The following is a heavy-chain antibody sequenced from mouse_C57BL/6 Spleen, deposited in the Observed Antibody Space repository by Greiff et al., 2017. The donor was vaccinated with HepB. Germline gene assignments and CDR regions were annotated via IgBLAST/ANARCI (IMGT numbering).Heavy chain of an antibody. CDR2: IDPSDSET. CDR3: ARIYYDYDEFAY. Sequence: VQLQQPGAELVRPGSSVKLSCKASGYTFTSYWMHWVKQRPIQGLEWIGNIDPSDSETHYNQKFKDKATLTVDKSSSTAYMQLSSLTSEDSAVYYCARIYYDYDEFAYWGQGTLVTVSA. V-gene: IGHV1-52*01. CDR1: GYTFTSYW. D-gene: IGHD2-4*01. J-gene: IGHJ3*01.